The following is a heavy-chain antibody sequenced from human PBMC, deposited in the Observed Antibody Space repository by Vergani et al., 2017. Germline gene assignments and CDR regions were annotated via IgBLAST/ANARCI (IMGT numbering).Heavy chain of an antibody. CDR3: ARRRSTIVGVVNRGGYFDL. CDR1: GFTFSSYW. Sequence: EVQLVESGGGLVQPGGSLRLSCAASGFTFSSYWMSWVRQAPGKGLEWVANIKQDGSEKYYVDSVKGRFTISRDNAKNLLYLQMNSLRAEDTAVYYCARRRSTIVGVVNRGGYFDLWGRGTLVTVSS. V-gene: IGHV3-7*03. J-gene: IGHJ2*01. CDR2: IKQDGSEK. D-gene: IGHD3-3*01.